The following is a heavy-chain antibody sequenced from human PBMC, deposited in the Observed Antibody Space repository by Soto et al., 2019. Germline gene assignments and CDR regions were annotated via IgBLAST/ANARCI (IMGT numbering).Heavy chain of an antibody. CDR2: IYPGDSDT. J-gene: IGHJ5*02. V-gene: IGHV5-51*01. D-gene: IGHD2-2*01. CDR1: GYSFTSYW. CDR3: ARVVVVVPAATGSWFDP. Sequence: GESLKLSCKGSGYSFTSYWIGWVRQMPGKGLEWMGIIYPGDSDTRYSPSFQGQVTISADKSISTAYLQWSSLKASDTAMYYCARVVVVVPAATGSWFDPWGQGTLVTVSS.